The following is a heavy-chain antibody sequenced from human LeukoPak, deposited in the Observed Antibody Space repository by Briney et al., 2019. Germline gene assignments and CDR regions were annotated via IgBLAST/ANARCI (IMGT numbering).Heavy chain of an antibody. CDR3: ARMGVWNFYFDF. V-gene: IGHV2-70*04. CDR2: IDWDDEK. Sequence: SGPELAKPTQTLTLTCTFSGFSLTSGMRVSWIRQPPGKALEWLARIDWDDEKFYSTSPKTWLTISKDTSKNQVVLTMTNMDPVDAATYYCARMGVWNFYFDFWGQGTLVTVSS. J-gene: IGHJ4*02. CDR1: GFSLTSGMR. D-gene: IGHD1-7*01.